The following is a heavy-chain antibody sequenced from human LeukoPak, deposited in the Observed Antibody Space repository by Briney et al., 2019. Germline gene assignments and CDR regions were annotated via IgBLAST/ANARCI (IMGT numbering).Heavy chain of an antibody. CDR2: ISYDGSNK. CDR3: ARVLVGAFDY. Sequence: GGSLRLSCAASGFTFSTYAMHWVRQAPGKGLEWVAVISYDGSNKYYADSVKGRFTISRDNSKNTLFLQMNSLRAEDTAVYYCARVLVGAFDYWGQGTLVTVPS. J-gene: IGHJ4*02. D-gene: IGHD1-26*01. CDR1: GFTFSTYA. V-gene: IGHV3-30-3*01.